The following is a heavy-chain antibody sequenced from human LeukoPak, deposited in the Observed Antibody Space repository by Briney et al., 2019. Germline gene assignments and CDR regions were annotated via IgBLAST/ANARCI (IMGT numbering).Heavy chain of an antibody. CDR2: ISSSSSYI. V-gene: IGHV3-21*01. Sequence: GGSLTLSCAVSGFTFSSYSMNWVRQAPGKGLEWVSSISSSSSYIYYADSVKGRFTISRDNAKNSLYLQMNSLRAEDTAVYYCARDLLNYYDSSGYDYWGQGTLVTVSS. CDR3: ARDLLNYYDSSGYDY. CDR1: GFTFSSYS. D-gene: IGHD3-22*01. J-gene: IGHJ4*02.